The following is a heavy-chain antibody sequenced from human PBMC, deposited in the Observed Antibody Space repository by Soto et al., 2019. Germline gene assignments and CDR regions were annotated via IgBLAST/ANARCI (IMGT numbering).Heavy chain of an antibody. Sequence: QVHLVQSGAEVKTPGSSVKVSCKASGGTFSTYTINWVRQAPGQGLEWMGRIIPYLGVADYAQKFQGRVTITADKSTTTAHMELSSLRSEDTAVYYCAKGDSSSWPYVRFDPWGQGTRVTVSS. CDR1: GGTFSTYT. D-gene: IGHD6-13*01. J-gene: IGHJ5*02. CDR3: AKGDSSSWPYVRFDP. CDR2: IIPYLGVA. V-gene: IGHV1-69*02.